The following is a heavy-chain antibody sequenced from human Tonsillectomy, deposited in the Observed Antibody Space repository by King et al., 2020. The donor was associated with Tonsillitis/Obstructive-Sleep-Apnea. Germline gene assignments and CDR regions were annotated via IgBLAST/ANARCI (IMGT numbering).Heavy chain of an antibody. D-gene: IGHD2-2*02. CDR3: ARAPELGVVPAAIRWDWCDP. Sequence: VQLQESGPGLVKPSGTLSLTCAVSGGSISSSNWWSWVRQPPGKGLEWIGEIYHSGSTNYNPSLTSRVTISVDKTQNQFSLKLSSVTAADTAVYYCARAPELGVVPAAIRWDWCDPWGQGTLVTVSS. J-gene: IGHJ5*02. CDR1: GGSISSSNW. V-gene: IGHV4-4*02. CDR2: IYHSGST.